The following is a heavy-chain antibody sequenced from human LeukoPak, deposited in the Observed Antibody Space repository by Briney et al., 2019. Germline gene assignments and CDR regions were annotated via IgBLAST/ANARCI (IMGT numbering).Heavy chain of an antibody. CDR2: INPNSGGT. CDR3: ASGYSYGSDWGYMDV. Sequence: ASVKVSCKASGYTFTGYYMHWVRQAPGQGLEWMGWINPNSGGTNYAQKFQGRVTMTRDTSISTAYMELSRLRSDDTAVYYCASGYSYGSDWGYMDVWGKGTTVTVSS. J-gene: IGHJ6*03. CDR1: GYTFTGYY. D-gene: IGHD5-18*01. V-gene: IGHV1-2*02.